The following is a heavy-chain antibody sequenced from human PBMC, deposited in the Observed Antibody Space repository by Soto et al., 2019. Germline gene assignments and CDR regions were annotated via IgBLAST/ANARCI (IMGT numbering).Heavy chain of an antibody. CDR1: GGTFSSYA. CDR3: ARDRSWPMIVRNAFDI. J-gene: IGHJ3*02. D-gene: IGHD3-22*01. Sequence: QVQLVQSGAEVKKPGSSVKVSCKASGGTFSSYAISWVRQAPGQGLEWMGGIIPIFGTANYAQKFQGRVTITADESTSTAYMELSSLRSEDTAVYYCARDRSWPMIVRNAFDIWGQGTMVTVSS. CDR2: IIPIFGTA. V-gene: IGHV1-69*01.